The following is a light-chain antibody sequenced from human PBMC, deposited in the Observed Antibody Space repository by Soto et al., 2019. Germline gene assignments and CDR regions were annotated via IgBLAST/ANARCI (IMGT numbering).Light chain of an antibody. CDR2: DTN. CDR3: AAWDDSLNGPV. V-gene: IGLV1-44*01. Sequence: QAVLTQPPPASGTPGQTVTISCSGSSSNIGLNDVHWYRQLSGTAPQILIYDTNQQATGVPDRFSGSRSGTSSSLAIHGLQSEAEADYHCAAWDDSLNGPVFGGGTNLTVL. J-gene: IGLJ2*01. CDR1: SSNIGLND.